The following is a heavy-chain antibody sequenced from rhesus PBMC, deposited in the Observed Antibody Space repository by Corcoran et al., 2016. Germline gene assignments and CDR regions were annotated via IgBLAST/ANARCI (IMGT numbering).Heavy chain of an antibody. Sequence: QVQLQESGPGLVKPMETLSLTCAVSGGSINSNYWSWIRQPPGKGLEWFGDILGWVWYIHGVGGSDTCSPSLQILVRLSVDTSRNQFSLNLNTLTAADTAVYYCARGGCGGGVCHSLDVWGRGVLVTVSS. CDR2: IHGVGGSD. D-gene: IGHD2-39*02. CDR3: ARGGCGGGVCHSLDV. CDR1: GGSINSNY. V-gene: IGHV4S11*01. J-gene: IGHJ5-2*02.